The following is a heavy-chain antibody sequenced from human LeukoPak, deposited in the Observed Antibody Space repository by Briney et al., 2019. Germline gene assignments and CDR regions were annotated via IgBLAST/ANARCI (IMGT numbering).Heavy chain of an antibody. D-gene: IGHD1-1*01. Sequence: GGSLRLSCAASGFTFSSYDMHWVRQATGKGLEWVSAIGTAGDTYYPRSVKGRFTISRENAKNSLYLQMNSLRAGDTAVYYCARSHWDGIDDAFDIWGQGTMVTVSS. J-gene: IGHJ3*02. CDR2: IGTAGDT. CDR3: ARSHWDGIDDAFDI. V-gene: IGHV3-13*01. CDR1: GFTFSSYD.